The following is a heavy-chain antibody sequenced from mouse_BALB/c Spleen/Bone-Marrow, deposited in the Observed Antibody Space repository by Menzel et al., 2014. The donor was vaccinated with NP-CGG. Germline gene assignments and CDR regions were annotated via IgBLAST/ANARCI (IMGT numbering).Heavy chain of an antibody. J-gene: IGHJ2*01. CDR3: ASYDYGYYFDY. CDR2: IDPANGNT. V-gene: IGHV14-3*02. D-gene: IGHD2-4*01. Sequence: EVQLQQSGAELVKPGASVKLSCTASGFNIKDTYMHWVKQRPEQGLEWIGRIDPANGNTKYDPKFQGKATITADTSSNTAYLQLSSLTSEDTAVYYCASYDYGYYFDYWGQGTTRTVSS. CDR1: GFNIKDTY.